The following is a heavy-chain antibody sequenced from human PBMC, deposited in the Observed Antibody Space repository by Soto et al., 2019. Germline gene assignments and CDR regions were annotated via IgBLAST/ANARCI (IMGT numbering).Heavy chain of an antibody. CDR1: GFTFSTSA. J-gene: IGHJ4*02. D-gene: IGHD2-8*01. Sequence: PGGSLRLSCEGSGFTFSTSAMSWVRQVPGKGLEWVSGISGTGSSTYYADSVKGRFSISRDNSKNTVYLQMNSLRADDTAEYYCAKGRQWPVYYFDYWGPGILVTVSS. CDR3: AKGRQWPVYYFDY. V-gene: IGHV3-23*01. CDR2: ISGTGSST.